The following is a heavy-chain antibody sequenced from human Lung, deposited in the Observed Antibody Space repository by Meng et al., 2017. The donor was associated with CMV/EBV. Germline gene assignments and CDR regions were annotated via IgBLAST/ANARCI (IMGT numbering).Heavy chain of an antibody. CDR2: IIPIPGIP. CDR3: ARDPRVTTTSELNYYGMDV. D-gene: IGHD5-12*01. Sequence: SVXVSXKASGGTFSNYAISWVRQAPGQGLEWMGGIIPIPGIPNYAQKFQGRVTITADKSTSTVYMELSSLRSEDTAVYYCARDPRVTTTSELNYYGMDVWXQGTXVTVSS. CDR1: GGTFSNYA. V-gene: IGHV1-69*10. J-gene: IGHJ6*02.